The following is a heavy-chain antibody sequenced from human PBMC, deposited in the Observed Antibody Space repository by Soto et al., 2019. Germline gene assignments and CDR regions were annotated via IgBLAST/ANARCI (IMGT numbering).Heavy chain of an antibody. D-gene: IGHD3-3*01. V-gene: IGHV4-31*03. J-gene: IGHJ4*02. CDR3: ARGWDFGLFDY. CDR2: IYYSGST. CDR1: GGCISSGGYA. Sequence: TLSLTGTVAGGCISSGGYAWSWIRQHPGKGLEWIGYIYYSGSTYYNPSLKSRVTISVDTSKKQFSTKLSSVTAADTAVYYCARGWDFGLFDYWGQGTLVTVSS.